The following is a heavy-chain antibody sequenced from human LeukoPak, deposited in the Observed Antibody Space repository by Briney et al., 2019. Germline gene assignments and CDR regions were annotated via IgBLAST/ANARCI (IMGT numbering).Heavy chain of an antibody. D-gene: IGHD6-13*01. V-gene: IGHV4-59*01. Sequence: PSETLSLTCTVSGDSITSYFWSWIRQPPGQGLEWIGFIYYSGNSNYHPSLRGRVTMSVDTPKNQFSLNLRSVTAADTAVYYCARAGSWHNANFDYWGQGILVTVSS. CDR3: ARAGSWHNANFDY. CDR1: GDSITSYF. CDR2: IYYSGNS. J-gene: IGHJ4*02.